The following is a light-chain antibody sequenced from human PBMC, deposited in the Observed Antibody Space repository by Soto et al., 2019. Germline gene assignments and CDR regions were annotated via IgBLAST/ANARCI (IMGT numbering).Light chain of an antibody. CDR3: CSYAGTVAYV. V-gene: IGLV2-23*02. CDR1: SSDVGSYNL. J-gene: IGLJ1*01. Sequence: QSSLTQPSSGSGSAGQSITISCTGTSSDVGSYNLASWYQQLPGKAPKVIICEVNKRPSGVSYRFSGSKSGNTASLTISGLQTEDEADYYCCSYAGTVAYVFGTGTKVTVL. CDR2: EVN.